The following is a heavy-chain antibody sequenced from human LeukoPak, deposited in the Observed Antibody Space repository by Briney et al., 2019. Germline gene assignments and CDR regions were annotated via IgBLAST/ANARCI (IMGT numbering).Heavy chain of an antibody. CDR3: ARDFGSPSPYYFDY. V-gene: IGHV3-48*01. Sequence: GGSLRLSCAASGFTFSSYSMNWVRQAPGKGLEWVSYIRSSSSTIYYADSVKGRFTISRDNVKNSLYLQMNSLRAEDTAIYYCARDFGSPSPYYFDYWGQGTLVTVSS. J-gene: IGHJ4*02. CDR1: GFTFSSYS. CDR2: IRSSSSTI. D-gene: IGHD6-6*01.